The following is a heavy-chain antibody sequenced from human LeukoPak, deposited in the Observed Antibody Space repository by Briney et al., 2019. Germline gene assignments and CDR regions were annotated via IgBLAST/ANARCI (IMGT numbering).Heavy chain of an antibody. D-gene: IGHD5-18*01. CDR3: ARDSGDTAHGSPFDP. Sequence: PSETLSLTCAVSGGSISSSNWWSWVRQPPGKGLEWIGSIYHSGSTYYNPSLKSRVTISVDTSKNQFSLKLSSVTAADTAVYYCARDSGDTAHGSPFDPWGQGTLVTVSS. CDR2: IYHSGST. CDR1: GGSISSSNW. J-gene: IGHJ5*02. V-gene: IGHV4-4*02.